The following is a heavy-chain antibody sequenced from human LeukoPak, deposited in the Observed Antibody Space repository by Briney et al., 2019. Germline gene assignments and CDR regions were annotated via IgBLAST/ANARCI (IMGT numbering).Heavy chain of an antibody. V-gene: IGHV5-51*01. J-gene: IGHJ3*02. D-gene: IGHD3-22*01. CDR3: AVVFDSSGFSFDI. Sequence: GESLKISCKGSGYSFTTYWIGWVRQMPGKGLEWMGIIYPGDSDTRYSPSFQGRVTISADKSISAAYLQWSSLKASDTAMYYCAVVFDSSGFSFDIWGQGTMVTVSS. CDR2: IYPGDSDT. CDR1: GYSFTTYW.